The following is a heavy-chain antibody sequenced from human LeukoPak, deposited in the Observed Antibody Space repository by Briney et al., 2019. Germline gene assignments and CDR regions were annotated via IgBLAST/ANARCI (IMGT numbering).Heavy chain of an antibody. D-gene: IGHD3-22*01. V-gene: IGHV3-21*01. CDR2: ISVRSNYR. J-gene: IGHJ4*02. CDR3: VRLRRNSDRSGYYYYYDY. Sequence: PGGSLRLSCAASGYTFSDFSVNWVRQAPGKGLEWVSSISVRSNYRYYADSVRGRFTISRDDARDSLFLQMYSLRAEDTAVYFCVRLRRNSDRSGYYYYYDYWGQGTLVTVSS. CDR1: GYTFSDFS.